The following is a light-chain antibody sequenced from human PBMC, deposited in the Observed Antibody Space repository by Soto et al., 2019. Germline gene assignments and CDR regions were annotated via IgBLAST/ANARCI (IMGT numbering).Light chain of an antibody. Sequence: EIGMTKSPAILSVSPGETATLSCRASQSVSYNLAWYQQQPCQGHMLIIAGALTRTTGTPARFSGSGSGTEFTLTISSLQSEDFAVYYCQQDKNWPPLTFGGGTKVAIK. V-gene: IGKV3-15*01. CDR3: QQDKNWPPLT. J-gene: IGKJ4*01. CDR2: GAL. CDR1: QSVSYN.